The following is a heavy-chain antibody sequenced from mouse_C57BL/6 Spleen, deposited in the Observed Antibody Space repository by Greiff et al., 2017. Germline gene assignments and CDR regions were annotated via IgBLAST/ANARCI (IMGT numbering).Heavy chain of an antibody. CDR3: ARRKLGPFDD. CDR2: INPSTGVT. D-gene: IGHD4-1*01. V-gene: IGHV1-42*01. CDR1: GYSFTGYY. J-gene: IGHJ2*01. Sequence: VQLQQSGPELVKPGASVKISCKASGYSFTGYYMNWVKQSPEKSLDWIGEINPSTGVTTYNQKFKAKATLTVDKSSSTAYMQRKSLTSEDAAVYCCARRKLGPFDDGSPGTTLTVSS.